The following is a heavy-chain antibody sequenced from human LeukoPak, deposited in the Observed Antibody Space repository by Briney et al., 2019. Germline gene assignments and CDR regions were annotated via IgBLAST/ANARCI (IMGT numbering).Heavy chain of an antibody. J-gene: IGHJ6*02. V-gene: IGHV3-9*01. D-gene: IGHD2-2*01. CDR1: GFTFDDYA. CDR2: ISWNSGSI. CDR3: AKDMALSDCSSTSCYFGMDV. Sequence: GGSLRLSCAASGFTFDDYAMHWVRQAPGKGLEWASGISWNSGSIGYADSVKGRFTISRDNAKNSLYLQMNSLRAEDTALYYCAKDMALSDCSSTSCYFGMDVWGQGTTVTVSS.